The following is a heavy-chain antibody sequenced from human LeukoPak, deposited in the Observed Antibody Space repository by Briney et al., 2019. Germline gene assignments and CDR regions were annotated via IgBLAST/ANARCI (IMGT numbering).Heavy chain of an antibody. D-gene: IGHD3-22*01. CDR1: GYTFTGYY. CDR3: ARDDDGTFTYFDY. V-gene: IGHV1-2*06. CDR2: INPNSGGT. Sequence: ASVKVSCKASGYTFTGYYMHWVRQAPGQGLEWMGRINPNSGGTNYAQKFQGRVTMTRDTSISTAYMELSRLRSDDTAVYYCARDDDGTFTYFDYWGQGTLVTVSS. J-gene: IGHJ4*02.